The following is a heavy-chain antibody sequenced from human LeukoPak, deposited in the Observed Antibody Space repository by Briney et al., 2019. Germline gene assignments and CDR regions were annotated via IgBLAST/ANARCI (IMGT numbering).Heavy chain of an antibody. V-gene: IGHV3-23*01. CDR3: AKDPPALGFGELSYYFDY. CDR1: GFTFSSYG. Sequence: GGSLRLSCAASGFTFSSYGMSWVRQAPGKGLEWVSAISGSGGSTYYADSVKGRFTISRDNSKNTLYLQMNSLRAEDTAVYYCAKDPPALGFGELSYYFDYWGQGTLVTVSS. D-gene: IGHD3-10*01. CDR2: ISGSGGST. J-gene: IGHJ4*02.